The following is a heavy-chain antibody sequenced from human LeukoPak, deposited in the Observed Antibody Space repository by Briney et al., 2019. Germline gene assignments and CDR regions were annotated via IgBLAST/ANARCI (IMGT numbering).Heavy chain of an antibody. D-gene: IGHD2-15*01. CDR1: GGSFSDYY. J-gene: IGHJ4*02. Sequence: SETLSLTCAVYGGSFSDYYWSWIRQPPGKGLEWIGEINHSGSTNYNPSLKSRVTISVDTSKNQFSLKLSSVTAADTAVYYCARQGWWLEYYFDFWGQGTLVTVSS. V-gene: IGHV4-34*01. CDR2: INHSGST. CDR3: ARQGWWLEYYFDF.